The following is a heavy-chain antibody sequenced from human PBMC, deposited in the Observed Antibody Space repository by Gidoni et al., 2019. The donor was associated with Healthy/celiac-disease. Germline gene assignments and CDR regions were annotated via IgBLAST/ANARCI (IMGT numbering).Heavy chain of an antibody. J-gene: IGHJ6*03. CDR3: AKGWGYYYYYMDV. CDR1: GFTFDDYT. Sequence: EVQLVESGGVVVQPGGSLRLSCAASGFTFDDYTMHWVRQAPGKGLEWVSLISWDGGSTYYADSVKGRFTISRDNSKNSLYLQMNSLRTEDTALYYCAKGWGYYYYYMDVWGKGTTVTVSS. CDR2: ISWDGGST. D-gene: IGHD1-26*01. V-gene: IGHV3-43*01.